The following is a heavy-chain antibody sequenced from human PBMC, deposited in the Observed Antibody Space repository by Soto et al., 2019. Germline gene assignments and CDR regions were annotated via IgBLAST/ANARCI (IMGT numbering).Heavy chain of an antibody. J-gene: IGHJ3*01. CDR3: ARDVSHGYTENV. CDR1: GGSVGSGEYY. Sequence: QVQLQESGPGLVKPSQTLSLACTVSGGSVGSGEYYYSWIRQPPGKGLEWIGYIYDSGITNYTPSLKGPVTMSLDRSNNQVSLKLSSVTAAYTAVYFCARDVSHGYTENVWGQGTMVTVSS. D-gene: IGHD5-18*01. CDR2: IYDSGIT. V-gene: IGHV4-30-4*01.